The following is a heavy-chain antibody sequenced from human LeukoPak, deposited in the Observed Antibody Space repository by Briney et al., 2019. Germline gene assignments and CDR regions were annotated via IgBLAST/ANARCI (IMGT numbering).Heavy chain of an antibody. CDR1: GFTFSSYS. Sequence: PGGSLRLSCAASGFTFSSYSMNWVRQAPGKGLEWVSYISSSSSTIYYADSVKGRFTISRDNAKNSLYLQMNGLRAEDTAVYYCARLFGEQLWLPGLTHDAFDIWGQGTMVTVSS. CDR2: ISSSSSTI. CDR3: ARLFGEQLWLPGLTHDAFDI. D-gene: IGHD5-18*01. V-gene: IGHV3-48*01. J-gene: IGHJ3*02.